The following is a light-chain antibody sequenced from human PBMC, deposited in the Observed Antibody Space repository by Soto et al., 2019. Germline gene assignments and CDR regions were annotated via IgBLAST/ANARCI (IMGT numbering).Light chain of an antibody. CDR3: KQSYRSPYT. V-gene: IGKV1-39*01. CDR2: GAS. Sequence: DIQLTQSPSSLSASVGDRVTVTCRTSQSINIYLNWYQQKPGKAPTLLIYGASSLQSGVPSRFSGGGSRTDFTLTISSLQTEDFATYYCKQSYRSPYTFGQGTKLEI. J-gene: IGKJ2*01. CDR1: QSINIY.